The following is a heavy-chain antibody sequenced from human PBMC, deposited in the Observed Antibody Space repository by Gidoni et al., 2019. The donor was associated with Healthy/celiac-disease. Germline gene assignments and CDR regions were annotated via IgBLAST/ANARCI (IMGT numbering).Heavy chain of an antibody. J-gene: IGHJ4*02. CDR2: INWNGGST. Sequence: GGGVVRPGGSLRLSCSASGFTFDDYGMSWVRQATGKGLEWVPGINWNGGSTGYADSVKGRFTISRDNAKNSLYLQMNSLRAEDTALYYCARVMVYDSSGYYQGSFDYWGQGTLVTVSS. V-gene: IGHV3-20*04. CDR1: GFTFDDYG. D-gene: IGHD3-22*01. CDR3: ARVMVYDSSGYYQGSFDY.